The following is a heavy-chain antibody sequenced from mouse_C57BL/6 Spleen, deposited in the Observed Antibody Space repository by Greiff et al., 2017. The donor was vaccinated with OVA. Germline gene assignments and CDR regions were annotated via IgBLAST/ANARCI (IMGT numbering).Heavy chain of an antibody. CDR1: GYTFTSYW. D-gene: IGHD2-12*01. CDR2: IDPYDSET. J-gene: IGHJ2*01. CDR3: ARDELGDFDY. V-gene: IGHV1-52*01. Sequence: QVQLQQPGAELVRPGSSVKLSCKASGYTFTSYWMPWVKPRPLQGLEWIGNIDPYDSETQYTQKFKDKATLTVDKTSSTSYMQLSSLTSEGAAVYYCARDELGDFDYWGQGTTLTVSS.